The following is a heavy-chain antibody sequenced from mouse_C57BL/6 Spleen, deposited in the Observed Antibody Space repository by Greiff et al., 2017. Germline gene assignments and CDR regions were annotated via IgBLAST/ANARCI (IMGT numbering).Heavy chain of an antibody. CDR1: GFSLTSYA. D-gene: IGHD3-2*02. CDR3: ARTTLDSSGYAMDY. Sequence: VQLVESGPGLVAPSQSLSITCTVSGFSLTSYAISWVRQPPGKGLEWLGVIWTGGGTNYNSALKSRLSISKDNSKSQVFLKMNSLQTDDTARYYCARTTLDSSGYAMDYWGQGTSVTVSS. J-gene: IGHJ4*01. CDR2: IWTGGGT. V-gene: IGHV2-9-1*01.